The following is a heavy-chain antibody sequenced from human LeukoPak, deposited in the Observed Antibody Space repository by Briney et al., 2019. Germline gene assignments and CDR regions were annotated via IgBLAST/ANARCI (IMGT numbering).Heavy chain of an antibody. CDR1: GFTFNNYA. J-gene: IGHJ4*02. CDR2: IVGSGGTT. Sequence: GGSLRLSCAVSGFTFNNYAMTWVRQAPGKGLEWVSGIVGSGGTTNYADSVKGRFTISRDNSKNTLYLQMNSLRADDTAVYYCAKGPTSSSLRYFDCWGQGTLVTVSS. V-gene: IGHV3-23*01. D-gene: IGHD6-6*01. CDR3: AKGPTSSSLRYFDC.